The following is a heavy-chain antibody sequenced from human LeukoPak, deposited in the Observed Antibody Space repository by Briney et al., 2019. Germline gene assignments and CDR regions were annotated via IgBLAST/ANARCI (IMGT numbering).Heavy chain of an antibody. CDR1: GYSISSGYY. V-gene: IGHV4-38-2*02. Sequence: SETLSLTCTVSGYSISSGYYWGWIRQPPGKGLEWIGSIYHSGSTYYNPSLKSRVTILVDTSKNQFSLKLSSVTAADTAVYYCARSPAWYFDLWGRGTLVTVSS. CDR3: ARSPAWYFDL. J-gene: IGHJ2*01. CDR2: IYHSGST.